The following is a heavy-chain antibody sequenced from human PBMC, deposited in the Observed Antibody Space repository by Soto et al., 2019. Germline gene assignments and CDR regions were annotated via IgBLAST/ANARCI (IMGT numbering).Heavy chain of an antibody. CDR2: IWYDGSNK. Sequence: GGSLRLSCAASGFTFSSYGMHWVRQAPGKGLEWVAVIWYDGSNKYYADSVKGRFTNSRDNSKITLYLQMNSLRAEDTAVYYCARARARGRGLYYYMDVWGKGTTVTVSS. V-gene: IGHV3-33*01. CDR3: ARARARGRGLYYYMDV. J-gene: IGHJ6*03. CDR1: GFTFSSYG. D-gene: IGHD3-16*01.